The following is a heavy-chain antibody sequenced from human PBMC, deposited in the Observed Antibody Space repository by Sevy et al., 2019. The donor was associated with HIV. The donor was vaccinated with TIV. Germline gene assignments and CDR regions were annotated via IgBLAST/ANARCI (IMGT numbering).Heavy chain of an antibody. CDR2: IYSTGNN. D-gene: IGHD6-6*01. V-gene: IGHV4-59*01. CDR1: GGSISSYF. Sequence: SETLSLTCSVSGGSISSYFWTWVRQSPGKGLEWIGNIYSTGNNDYSPSLKSQVTLSLDTCKSQFSLTLKSVTAADTAIYFCATDSTSRPRVLDYWGQGTLVTVSS. J-gene: IGHJ4*02. CDR3: ATDSTSRPRVLDY.